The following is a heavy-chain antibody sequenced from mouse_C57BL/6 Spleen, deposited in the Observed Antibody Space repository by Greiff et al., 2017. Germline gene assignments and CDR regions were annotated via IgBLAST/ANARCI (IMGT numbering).Heavy chain of an antibody. CDR3: ARSWYDYDEFAD. V-gene: IGHV1-82*01. CDR2: IYPGDGDT. CDR1: GYAFSSSW. J-gene: IGHJ3*01. D-gene: IGHD2-4*01. Sequence: VQLQQSGPELVKPGASVKISCKASGYAFSSSWMNWVKQRPGKGLEWIGRIYPGDGDTNYNGKFKGKATLTADKSSSTAYMQLSSLTSEDSAVYFCARSWYDYDEFADWGQGTLVTVSA.